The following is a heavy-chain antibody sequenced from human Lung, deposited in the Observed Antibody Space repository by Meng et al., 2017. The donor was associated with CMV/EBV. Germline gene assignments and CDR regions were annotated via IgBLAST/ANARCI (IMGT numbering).Heavy chain of an antibody. CDR1: DGCIRSSSYS. CDR2: IYYTGSS. V-gene: IGHV4-39*01. J-gene: IGHJ4*02. CDR3: ARYRDIVEATGFDD. Sequence: SETLSLXCTVSDGCIRSSSYSWGWISQPPAKGLDWIGNIYYTGSSYYNPSLKCKVTISVDTSKFQFSLNLSSVTAADTAVYYCARYRDIVEATGFDDWGQGTLVTVSS. D-gene: IGHD1-26*01.